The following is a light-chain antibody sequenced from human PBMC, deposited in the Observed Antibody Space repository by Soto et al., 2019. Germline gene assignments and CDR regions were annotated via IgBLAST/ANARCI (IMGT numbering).Light chain of an antibody. CDR3: QQYGTSPRT. Sequence: EIVLTQSPGTLSLSPGERATLSCRASQSVSGSYLAWYQQKPGQAPRLLIYGASSRATGIPDRFSGSGSGTDFTLTINRLEPEDFAVYYCQQYGTSPRTFGQGTKVDSK. J-gene: IGKJ1*01. V-gene: IGKV3-20*01. CDR2: GAS. CDR1: QSVSGSY.